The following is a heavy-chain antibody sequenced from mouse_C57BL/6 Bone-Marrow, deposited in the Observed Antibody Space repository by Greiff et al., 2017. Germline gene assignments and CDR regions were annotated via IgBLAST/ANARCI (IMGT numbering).Heavy chain of an antibody. D-gene: IGHD2-4*01. V-gene: IGHV1-53*01. CDR3: ARALYDYDERDYFDY. J-gene: IGHJ2*01. CDR2: INPSNGGT. Sequence: QVQLQQPGTELVKPGASVKLSCKASGYTFTSYWMHWVKQRPGQGLEWIGNINPSNGGTNYNEKFKSKATLTVDKSSSTAYMQLSSLTSEDSAVYYCARALYDYDERDYFDYWGQGTTLTVSS. CDR1: GYTFTSYW.